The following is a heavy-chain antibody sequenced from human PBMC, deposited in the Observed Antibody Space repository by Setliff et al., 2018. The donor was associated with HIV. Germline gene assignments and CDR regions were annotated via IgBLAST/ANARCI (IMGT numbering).Heavy chain of an antibody. CDR2: ISSSSSYI. Sequence: GGSLRLSCAASGFTFSSYSMNWVRQAPGKGLEWVSSISSSSSYIYYADSVKGRFTISRDNAKNSLYLQMNSLRAEDTAVYYCARGKTWLRFLDYWGQGTLVTVSS. J-gene: IGHJ4*02. CDR1: GFTFSSYS. D-gene: IGHD5-12*01. CDR3: ARGKTWLRFLDY. V-gene: IGHV3-21*01.